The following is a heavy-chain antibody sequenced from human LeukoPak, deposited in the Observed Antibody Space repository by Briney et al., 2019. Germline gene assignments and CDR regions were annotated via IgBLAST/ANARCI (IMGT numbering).Heavy chain of an antibody. J-gene: IGHJ4*02. CDR3: ARSDYYDSSGYYGNLDY. CDR2: ISSSSPYI. D-gene: IGHD3-22*01. CDR1: GFTFSSYN. V-gene: IGHV3-21*01. Sequence: PGGSLRLSCAASGFTFSSYNMNWVRQAPGKGLEWVSSISSSSPYIHYADSVKGRFTISRDNAKNSLYLQMNSLRAEDTAVYYCARSDYYDSSGYYGNLDYWGQGTLVTVTS.